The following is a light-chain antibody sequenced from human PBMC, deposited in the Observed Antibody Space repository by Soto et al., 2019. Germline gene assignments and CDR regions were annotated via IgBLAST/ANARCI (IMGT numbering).Light chain of an antibody. V-gene: IGLV1-40*01. CDR1: SSNIGAGYD. J-gene: IGLJ1*01. CDR3: QSYDSSLSGLYV. CDR2: GNS. Sequence: SVLPKPPSVSGAPGQRVTISCNGSSSNIGAGYDVHWYQQLPGTAPKLLIYGNSNRPSGVPDRFSGSKSGTSASLAITGLQAEDEADYYCQSYDSSLSGLYVFGTGTKVTVL.